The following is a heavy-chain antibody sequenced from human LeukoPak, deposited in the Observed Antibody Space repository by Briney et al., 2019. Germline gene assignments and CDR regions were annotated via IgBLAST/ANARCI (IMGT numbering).Heavy chain of an antibody. D-gene: IGHD6-19*01. J-gene: IGHJ4*02. CDR3: AKCRGWDSSGWPIDY. Sequence: GGALRVSCAASGFTFSSHGMSWVRQAPGEGPGWFSIISGSGGSTHYADSVKGRFIISRDNSKNTLYLQMNSLRAEDTAVYYCAKCRGWDSSGWPIDYWGQGTLVTVSS. CDR2: ISGSGGST. V-gene: IGHV3-23*01. CDR1: GFTFSSHG.